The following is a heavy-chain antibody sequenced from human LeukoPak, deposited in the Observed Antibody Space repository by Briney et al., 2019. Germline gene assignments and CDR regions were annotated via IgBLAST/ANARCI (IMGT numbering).Heavy chain of an antibody. CDR1: GGSFSGYY. CDR3: ARGPSSSSWYKVFDY. J-gene: IGHJ4*02. Sequence: SEILSLTCAVYGGSFSGYYWSWIRQPPGKGLEWIGEINHSGSTNYNPSLKSRVTISIDTSKNQFSLKLSSVTAADTAVYYCARGPSSSSWYKVFDYWGQGTLVTVSS. CDR2: INHSGST. D-gene: IGHD6-13*01. V-gene: IGHV4-34*01.